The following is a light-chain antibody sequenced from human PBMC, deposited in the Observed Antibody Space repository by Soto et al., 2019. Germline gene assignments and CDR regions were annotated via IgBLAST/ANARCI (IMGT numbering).Light chain of an antibody. CDR2: VNS. CDR1: RSDVGDYKY. V-gene: IGLV2-14*01. Sequence: QSALTQPASVSGSPGQSITISCTGTRSDVGDYKYVSWYQQHPDKAPKLIIFVNSNRPSGISDRFSASKSGNTASLTISGLQAEDEADYYCSSYTSSDTPYVFGTGTKVTVL. CDR3: SSYTSSDTPYV. J-gene: IGLJ1*01.